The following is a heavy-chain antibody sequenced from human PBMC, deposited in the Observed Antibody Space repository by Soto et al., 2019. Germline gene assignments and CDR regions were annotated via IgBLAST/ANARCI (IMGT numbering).Heavy chain of an antibody. V-gene: IGHV4-34*01. CDR1: GGSFSGYY. CDR3: ARFGATIGIYYYYGMDV. D-gene: IGHD5-12*01. Sequence: PSDTLSLTCAVYGGSFSGYYWRWIRQPPGKGLEWIGEINHSGSTNYNPSLKSRVTISVDTSKNQFSLKLSSVTAADTAVYYCARFGATIGIYYYYGMDVWGQGTTVTVS. CDR2: INHSGST. J-gene: IGHJ6*02.